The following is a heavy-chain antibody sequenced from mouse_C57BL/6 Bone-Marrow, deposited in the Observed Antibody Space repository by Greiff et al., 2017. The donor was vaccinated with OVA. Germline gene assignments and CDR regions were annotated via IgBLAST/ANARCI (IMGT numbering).Heavy chain of an antibody. CDR3: ARSYYGNYEDY. D-gene: IGHD2-10*01. CDR2: INPGSGGT. J-gene: IGHJ2*01. CDR1: GYAFTNYL. Sequence: QVQLQQSGAELVRPGTSVKVSCKASGYAFTNYLIEWVKQRPGQGLEWIGVINPGSGGTNYNEKFKGKATLTADKSSSTAYMQLSSLTSEDSAVYFCARSYYGNYEDYWGQGTTLTVSS. V-gene: IGHV1-54*01.